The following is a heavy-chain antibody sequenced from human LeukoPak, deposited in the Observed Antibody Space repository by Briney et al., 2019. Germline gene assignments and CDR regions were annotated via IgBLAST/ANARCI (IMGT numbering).Heavy chain of an antibody. J-gene: IGHJ4*02. CDR3: AKAGYSSGWNGASYFDY. CDR1: GFTFSSYA. Sequence: GGSLRLSCAASGFTFSSYAMSWVRQAPGKGLEWVSAFSGSGNSTYYADSVKGRFTISRDISKNTLYLQMNSLRGDDTAVYYCAKAGYSSGWNGASYFDYWGQGTLATVSS. CDR2: FSGSGNST. V-gene: IGHV3-23*01. D-gene: IGHD6-19*01.